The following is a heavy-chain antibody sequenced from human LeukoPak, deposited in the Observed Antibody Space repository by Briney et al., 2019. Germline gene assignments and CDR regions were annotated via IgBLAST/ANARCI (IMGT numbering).Heavy chain of an antibody. D-gene: IGHD3-10*01. CDR1: GFTFSSYW. CDR2: INSDASST. V-gene: IGHV3-74*01. Sequence: GGSLRLSCAASGFTFSSYWMHWVRQAPGKGLVWVSRINSDASSTSYADSVKGRFTISRDNAKNTLYLQMSSLRAEDTAVYYCSGSASHNWFDPWGHGTLVTVSS. J-gene: IGHJ5*02. CDR3: SGSASHNWFDP.